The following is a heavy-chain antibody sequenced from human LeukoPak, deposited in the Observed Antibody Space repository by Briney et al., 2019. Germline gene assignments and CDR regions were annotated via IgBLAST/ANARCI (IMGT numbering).Heavy chain of an antibody. D-gene: IGHD5-18*01. CDR2: ISDSGGRT. Sequence: PGGSLRLSCAASGFTFNNYAMSWVRQAPGKGLEWVSAISDSGGRTYYADSVKGRFTISRDNSKNTLYLQMNSLRAEDTAVYYCAKDPGWEQLWLFYFDYWGQGTLVTVSS. J-gene: IGHJ4*02. CDR3: AKDPGWEQLWLFYFDY. V-gene: IGHV3-23*01. CDR1: GFTFNNYA.